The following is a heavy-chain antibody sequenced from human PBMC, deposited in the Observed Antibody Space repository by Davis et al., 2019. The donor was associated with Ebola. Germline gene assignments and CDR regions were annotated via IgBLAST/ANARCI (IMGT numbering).Heavy chain of an antibody. V-gene: IGHV1-18*01. CDR3: ARSHTMIVPWGWFDP. CDR1: GYTFTSYG. CDR2: ISAYNGNT. Sequence: AASVKVSCKASGYTFTSYGISWVRQAPGQGLEWMGWISAYNGNTNYAQKLQGRVTMTTDTSTSTAYMELRSLRSDDTAVYYCARSHTMIVPWGWFDPWGQGTLVTVSS. J-gene: IGHJ5*02. D-gene: IGHD3-22*01.